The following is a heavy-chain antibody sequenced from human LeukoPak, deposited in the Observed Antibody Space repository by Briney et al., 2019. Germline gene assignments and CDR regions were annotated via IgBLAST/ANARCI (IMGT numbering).Heavy chain of an antibody. J-gene: IGHJ4*02. V-gene: IGHV1-69*13. Sequence: SVKVSCKASGGTFSSYAISWVRQAPGQGLEWMGGIIPIFGTANYAQKFQGRVTITADESTSTANMELSSLRSEDTAVYYCAGRVPLKRGYSYGPGNWGQGTLVTVSS. CDR1: GGTFSSYA. CDR2: IIPIFGTA. CDR3: AGRVPLKRGYSYGPGN. D-gene: IGHD5-18*01.